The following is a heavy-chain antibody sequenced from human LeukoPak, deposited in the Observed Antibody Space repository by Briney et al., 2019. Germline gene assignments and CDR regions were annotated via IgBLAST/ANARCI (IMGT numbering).Heavy chain of an antibody. CDR1: GFIFSSYA. CDR3: AKAGYCSGTSCLHGLFDY. J-gene: IGHJ4*02. Sequence: SGGSLRLSCAASGFIFSSYAMSWVRQAPGKGLEWVSAVSGTGGSAYYVDSVKGRFTISRDNSKNTLYLQMNSLRAEDTAMYYCAKAGYCSGTSCLHGLFDYWGQGTLVTVSS. CDR2: VSGTGGSA. V-gene: IGHV3-23*01. D-gene: IGHD2-2*01.